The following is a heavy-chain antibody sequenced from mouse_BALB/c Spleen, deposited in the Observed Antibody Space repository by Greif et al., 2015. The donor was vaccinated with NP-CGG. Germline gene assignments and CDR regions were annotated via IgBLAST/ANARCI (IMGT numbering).Heavy chain of an antibody. V-gene: IGHV5-15*02. CDR3: ARDYYGSSYWSFDV. Sequence: EVMLVESGGGLVQPGGSRKLSCAASGFTFSDYGMAWVRQAPGKGPEWVAFISNLAYSIYYADTVTGRFTISRENAKNTLYLEMSSLRSEDTAMYYCARDYYGSSYWSFDVWGAGTTVTVSS. CDR1: GFTFSDYG. J-gene: IGHJ1*01. D-gene: IGHD1-1*01. CDR2: ISNLAYSI.